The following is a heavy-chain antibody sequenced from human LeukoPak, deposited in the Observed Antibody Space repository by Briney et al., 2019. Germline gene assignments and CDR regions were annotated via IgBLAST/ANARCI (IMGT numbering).Heavy chain of an antibody. CDR1: GFTFSSYG. J-gene: IGHJ3*02. Sequence: GGSLRLSCAASGFTFSSYGMHWVRQAPGRGPEWVALISYDGSEKFYADSVKGRFTLSRDNSQNTVYLQMDSLRPEDTAVYYCARDYYYGSGTPPGDTFDIWGQGTMVTVSS. D-gene: IGHD3-10*01. CDR2: ISYDGSEK. CDR3: ARDYYYGSGTPPGDTFDI. V-gene: IGHV3-30*06.